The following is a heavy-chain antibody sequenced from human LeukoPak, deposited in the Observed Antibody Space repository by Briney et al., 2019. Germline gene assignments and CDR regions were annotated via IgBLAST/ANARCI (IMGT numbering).Heavy chain of an antibody. CDR2: IYYSKNT. V-gene: IGHV4-39*01. CDR3: VSPRGFSYGYFDY. CDR1: GGSISSSSAY. D-gene: IGHD5-18*01. Sequence: SETLSLTCTVSGGSISSSSAYWGWIRQPPGKGLEWIGSIYYSKNTYYNPSLKSRVAISADTSKNQFSLTLGSVSATDTAVYYCVSPRGFSYGYFDYWGQGTLVTVSS. J-gene: IGHJ4*02.